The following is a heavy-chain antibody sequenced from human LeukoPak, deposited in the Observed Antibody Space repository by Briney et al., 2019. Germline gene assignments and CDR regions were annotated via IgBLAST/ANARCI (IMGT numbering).Heavy chain of an antibody. V-gene: IGHV3-23*01. J-gene: IGHJ4*02. CDR2: ISGSGGST. CDR3: AKDGLEYSSSPREYYFDY. CDR1: GFTFSSYA. D-gene: IGHD6-6*01. Sequence: GESLKISCAASGFTFSSYAMSWVRQAPGKGLEWVSAISGSGGSTYYTDSVKGRFTISRDNSKNTLYLQMNSLRAEDTAVYYCAKDGLEYSSSPREYYFDYWGQGTLVTVSS.